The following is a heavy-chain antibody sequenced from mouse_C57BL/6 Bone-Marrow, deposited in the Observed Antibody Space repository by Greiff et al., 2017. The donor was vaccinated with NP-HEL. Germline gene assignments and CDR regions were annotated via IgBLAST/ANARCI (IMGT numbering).Heavy chain of an antibody. CDR2: IYPGSGST. D-gene: IGHD1-1*01. Sequence: VQLQESGAELVKPGASVKMSCKASGYTFTSYWITWVKQRPGQGLEWIGDIYPGSGSTNYNEKFKSKATLTVDTSSSTAYMQLSILTSEDSAVYYCAREGIYYYGSSSWFAYWGQGTLVTVSA. CDR3: AREGIYYYGSSSWFAY. CDR1: GYTFTSYW. V-gene: IGHV1-55*01. J-gene: IGHJ3*01.